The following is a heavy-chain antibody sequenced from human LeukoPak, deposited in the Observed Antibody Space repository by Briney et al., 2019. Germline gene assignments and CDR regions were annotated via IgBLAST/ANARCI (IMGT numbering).Heavy chain of an antibody. V-gene: IGHV5-51*01. CDR1: GYIFTNYW. CDR3: ARGEMATTHPYFDY. Sequence: GESLKISCKGSGYIFTNYWIGWVRQMPGIGLEWMGIIYPGDSDFKYSPSFQGQVTISADKSTSTACLQWSSLKASDTAMYYCARGEMATTHPYFDYWGQGTLVTVSS. CDR2: IYPGDSDF. J-gene: IGHJ4*02. D-gene: IGHD5-24*01.